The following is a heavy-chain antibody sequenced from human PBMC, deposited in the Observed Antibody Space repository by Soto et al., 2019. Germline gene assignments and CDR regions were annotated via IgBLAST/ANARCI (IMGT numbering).Heavy chain of an antibody. D-gene: IGHD6-19*01. Sequence: QVQLVQSGAEVKKPGASVKVSCKASGYTFTSYYMHWVRQAPGQGLEWMGIINPSGGSTSYAQKFQGRVTMTRYTSTSTVYMELSSLRSEDTAVYYCARVAVAGMEYFQHWGQGTLVTVSS. CDR2: INPSGGST. CDR3: ARVAVAGMEYFQH. CDR1: GYTFTSYY. J-gene: IGHJ1*01. V-gene: IGHV1-46*01.